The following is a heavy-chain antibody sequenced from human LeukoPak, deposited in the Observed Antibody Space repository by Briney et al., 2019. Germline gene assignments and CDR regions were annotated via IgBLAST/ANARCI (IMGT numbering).Heavy chain of an antibody. CDR1: GYTFTGYY. D-gene: IGHD2-21*01. V-gene: IGHV1-2*02. CDR3: ARDQGIPYYYYGMDV. Sequence: ASVKVSCKASGYTFTGYYMHWVRRAPGQGLEWMGWINPNSGGTNYAQKFQGRVTMTRDTSISTAYMELSRLRSDDTAVYYCARDQGIPYYYYGMDVWGQGTTVTVSS. CDR2: INPNSGGT. J-gene: IGHJ6*02.